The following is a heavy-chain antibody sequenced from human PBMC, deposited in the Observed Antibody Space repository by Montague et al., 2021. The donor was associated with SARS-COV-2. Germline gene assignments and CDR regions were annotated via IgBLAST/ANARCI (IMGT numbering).Heavy chain of an antibody. CDR3: ARLGFVELWLNLGWFDP. J-gene: IGHJ5*02. V-gene: IGHV4-39*01. Sequence: SETLSLTCSVSGDSIRSSGYYWGWIRPPPGKDLEWFGTVYYSGSTNYNPSLKSRVTMPVDTSKNQFSLELRSVTAADTAVYYCARLGFVELWLNLGWFDPWGQGTLVTVSS. CDR2: VYYSGST. CDR1: GDSIRSSGYY. D-gene: IGHD3-16*02.